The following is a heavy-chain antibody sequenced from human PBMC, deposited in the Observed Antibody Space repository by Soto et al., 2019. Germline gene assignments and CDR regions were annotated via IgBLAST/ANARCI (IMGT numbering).Heavy chain of an antibody. D-gene: IGHD6-13*01. J-gene: IGHJ4*02. CDR1: GGSISSHY. CDR2: IYYSGYT. CDR3: AGGPARQLVTY. V-gene: IGHV4-59*11. Sequence: QVQLQESGPGLVKPSETLSLTCTVSGGSISSHYWSWIRQPPGKGPQWIGSIYYSGYTYYNPSLKSRVTISVATSKNQFSLKLTSVTVADTAVYYCAGGPARQLVTYWGQGTLVTVSS.